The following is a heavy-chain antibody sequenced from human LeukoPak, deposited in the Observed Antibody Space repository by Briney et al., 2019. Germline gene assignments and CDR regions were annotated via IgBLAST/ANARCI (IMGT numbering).Heavy chain of an antibody. J-gene: IGHJ6*03. CDR3: ARDWGVGGRPGYMDV. Sequence: SQTLSLTCSVSGGSISSYYWSWIRQPPGKGLEWIGYIYYSGNTNYNPSLKSRVTIVDTSKNQVSLKLSSVTAADTAVYFCARDWGVGGRPGYMDVWGKGTTVTVSS. D-gene: IGHD6-6*01. CDR2: IYYSGNT. CDR1: GGSISSYY. V-gene: IGHV4-59*01.